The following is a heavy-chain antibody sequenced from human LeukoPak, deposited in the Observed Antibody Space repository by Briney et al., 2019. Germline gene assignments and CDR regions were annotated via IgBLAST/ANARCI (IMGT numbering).Heavy chain of an antibody. CDR1: GYTFNTYG. V-gene: IGHV1-18*01. Sequence: ASVKVSCKASGYTFNTYGITWVRRAPGHGLEWMGWISSYNGNTSYAAKVQGRITMTKDTSASTAYLELRSLRSDDTAVYYCARIACSSSSCTYSGRRRVRGGSLDPWGQGTLVTVSS. J-gene: IGHJ5*02. D-gene: IGHD2-2*01. CDR2: ISSYNGNT. CDR3: ARIACSSSSCTYSGRRRVRGGSLDP.